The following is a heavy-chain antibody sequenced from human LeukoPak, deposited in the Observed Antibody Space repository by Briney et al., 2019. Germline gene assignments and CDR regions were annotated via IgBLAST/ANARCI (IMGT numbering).Heavy chain of an antibody. CDR1: GYTFTDYF. CDR3: ARDQGGDGNRAFGI. V-gene: IGHV1-2*06. D-gene: IGHD2-21*02. CDR2: INPNSGGT. J-gene: IGHJ3*02. Sequence: ASVKVSCKTSGYTFTDYFMHWVRQAPGQGLEWMGRINPNSGGTIYAQKFQVRVTMTRDTSITTVYMELSRLRSDDTAVYYCARDQGGDGNRAFGIWGQGTMVTVSS.